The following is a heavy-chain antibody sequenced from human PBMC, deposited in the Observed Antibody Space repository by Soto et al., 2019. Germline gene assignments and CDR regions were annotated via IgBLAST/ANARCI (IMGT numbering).Heavy chain of an antibody. Sequence: GGSLRLSCAASGFTFSNYWMAWVRQAPGKGLEWVGNIKRDGTEIYYVNSVKGRFTISRDNAENSLYLQMQSLRAEDTAIYYCASYCSSSSCYTFEYWGQGTLVTVSS. CDR3: ASYCSSSSCYTFEY. J-gene: IGHJ4*02. CDR1: GFTFSNYW. CDR2: IKRDGTEI. V-gene: IGHV3-7*03. D-gene: IGHD2-2*01.